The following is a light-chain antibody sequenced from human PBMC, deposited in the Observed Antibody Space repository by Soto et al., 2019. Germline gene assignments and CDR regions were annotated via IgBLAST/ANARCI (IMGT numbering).Light chain of an antibody. CDR3: QQRSSWPLA. Sequence: DIVLTQSPATLSLSPGERATLSCRASQSVGSSLAWYRQKPGQAPRLLFYAASNRATGVPARFSGSGSGTDFTLTISSLEPEDFAVYYCQQRSSWPLAFGGGTKVEIK. J-gene: IGKJ4*01. CDR1: QSVGSS. V-gene: IGKV3-11*01. CDR2: AAS.